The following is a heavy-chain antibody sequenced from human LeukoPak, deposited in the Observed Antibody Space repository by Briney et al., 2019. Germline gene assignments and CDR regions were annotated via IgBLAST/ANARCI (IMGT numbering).Heavy chain of an antibody. D-gene: IGHD1-26*01. V-gene: IGHV4-59*08. J-gene: IGHJ3*02. CDR1: MCPSAITT. CDR2: INYSGST. Sequence: SETLSPTRVLSMMCPSAITTGLGSEPPRKGLEWIGYINYSGSTNYSPSLESRVTISLDTSKTQFSLQLSSVTAADTAVYYCARRGVGATTWDAFDIWGQGTLVTVSS. CDR3: ARRGVGATTWDAFDI.